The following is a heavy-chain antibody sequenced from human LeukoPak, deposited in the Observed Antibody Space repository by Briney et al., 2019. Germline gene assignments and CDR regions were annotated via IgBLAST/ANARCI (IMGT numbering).Heavy chain of an antibody. D-gene: IGHD3-22*01. CDR1: GFTFSSYA. CDR3: ARDDRHDAFDI. CDR2: ISYDGSNK. Sequence: GRSLRLSCAASGFTFSSYAMHWVRQAPGKGLEWVAVISYDGSNKYYADSVKGRFTISRDSSKNTLYLQMNSLRAEDTAVYYCARDDRHDAFDIWGQGTMVTVSS. J-gene: IGHJ3*02. V-gene: IGHV3-30-3*01.